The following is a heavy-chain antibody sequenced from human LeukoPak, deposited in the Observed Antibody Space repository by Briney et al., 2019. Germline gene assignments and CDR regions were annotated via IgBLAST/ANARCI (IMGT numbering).Heavy chain of an antibody. Sequence: SETLSLTCIVSGGSISSYYWSWIRQPPGKGLEWIGYIYYSGSTNYNPSLKSRVTISVDTSKNQFSLKLSSVTAADTAVYYCARVIYDYDRPDAFDIWGQGTMVTVSS. CDR1: GGSISSYY. D-gene: IGHD3-16*01. CDR3: ARVIYDYDRPDAFDI. CDR2: IYYSGST. J-gene: IGHJ3*02. V-gene: IGHV4-59*01.